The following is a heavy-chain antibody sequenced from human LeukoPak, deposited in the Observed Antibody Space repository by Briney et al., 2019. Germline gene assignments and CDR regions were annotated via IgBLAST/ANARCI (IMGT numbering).Heavy chain of an antibody. Sequence: GSSVKVSCKASGGTFSSYAISWVRQAPGQGLEWMGGIIPIFGTANYAQKFQGRVTITTDESTSTAYMELSGLRSEDTAVYYCARANSQRGYYYYMDVWGKGTTVTVSS. V-gene: IGHV1-69*05. D-gene: IGHD6-25*01. CDR2: IIPIFGTA. CDR3: ARANSQRGYYYYMDV. J-gene: IGHJ6*03. CDR1: GGTFSSYA.